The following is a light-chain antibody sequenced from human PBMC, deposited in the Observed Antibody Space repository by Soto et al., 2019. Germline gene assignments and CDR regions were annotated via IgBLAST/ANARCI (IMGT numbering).Light chain of an antibody. Sequence: QSVLTQPPSASGSTGQSVTISGTGTSSDLGGYNYVSWYQQHPGKAPKLMIYEVSKRHPGLPDRFSGSKSGNTASLPVSGLEAEDEAEYYCSSYAGSNNAFGAETKMNVL. V-gene: IGLV2-8*01. J-gene: IGLJ2*01. CDR2: EVS. CDR3: SSYAGSNNA. CDR1: SSDLGGYNY.